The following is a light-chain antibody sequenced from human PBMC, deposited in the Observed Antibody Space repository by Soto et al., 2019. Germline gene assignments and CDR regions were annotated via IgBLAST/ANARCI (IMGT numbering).Light chain of an antibody. CDR1: QSVSSY. J-gene: IGKJ1*01. CDR3: QQYDTSPRT. Sequence: EIVRTQSPATLSVSPGERATLSCRASQSVSSYLAWYQQKPGQAPRLLIYAASSRATGIPDRFSGSGSGTDFTLTIRRLEPEDFAVYYCQQYDTSPRTFGQGTKVDIK. CDR2: AAS. V-gene: IGKV3-20*01.